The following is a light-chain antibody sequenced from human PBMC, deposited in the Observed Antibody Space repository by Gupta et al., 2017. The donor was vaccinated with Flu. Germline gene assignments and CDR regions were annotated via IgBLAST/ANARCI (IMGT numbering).Light chain of an antibody. V-gene: IGKV1-5*03. CDR1: QSISSW. CDR3: QQYHTYWA. Sequence: DIQMTQSPSTLSASVGDRVTITCRASQSISSWLSWYQQRPGKAPKLLIYKASILESGVPSRFSGSGCGXEFTLTXSRRQPDDFATYYCQQYHTYWAFGXGTKVEIK. CDR2: KAS. J-gene: IGKJ1*01.